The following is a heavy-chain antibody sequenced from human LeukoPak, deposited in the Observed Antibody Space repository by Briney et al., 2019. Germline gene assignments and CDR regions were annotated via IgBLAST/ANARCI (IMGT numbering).Heavy chain of an antibody. CDR1: GYTFTGYY. J-gene: IGHJ6*02. Sequence: GASVKVSCKASGYTFTGYYMHWVRQAPGQGLEWMGWINPNSGGTNYAQKFQGWVTMTRDTSISTAYMELSRLGSDDTAVYYCARDRELAPVFTLDVWGQGTTVTVSS. CDR2: INPNSGGT. V-gene: IGHV1-2*04. D-gene: IGHD3-10*01. CDR3: ARDRELAPVFTLDV.